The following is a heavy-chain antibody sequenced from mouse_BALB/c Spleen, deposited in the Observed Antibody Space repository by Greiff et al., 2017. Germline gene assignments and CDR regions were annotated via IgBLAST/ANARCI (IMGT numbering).Heavy chain of an antibody. D-gene: IGHD1-1*01. CDR3: ARKMDYYGSSYGGYFDV. Sequence: VQLQQSGAELAKPGASVKMSCKASGYTFTSYWMHWVKQRPGQGLEWIGYINPSTGYTEYNQKFKDKATLTADKSSSTAYMQLSSLTSEDSAVYYCARKMDYYGSSYGGYFDVWGAGTTVTVSS. CDR1: GYTFTSYW. V-gene: IGHV1-7*01. CDR2: INPSTGYT. J-gene: IGHJ1*01.